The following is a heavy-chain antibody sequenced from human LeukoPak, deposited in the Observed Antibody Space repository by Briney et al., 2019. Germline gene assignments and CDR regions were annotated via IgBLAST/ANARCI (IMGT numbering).Heavy chain of an antibody. Sequence: ASVKVSCKASGYTFTSYAMNWVRQAPGQGLEWVGWISTNTGNPTYAQGFTGRFVFSLDTSVSTAYLQISSLKAEDTAVYYCARDQVLRYFDWLPYNWFDPWGQGTLVTVSS. CDR3: ARDQVLRYFDWLPYNWFDP. CDR2: ISTNTGNP. D-gene: IGHD3-9*01. CDR1: GYTFTSYA. J-gene: IGHJ5*02. V-gene: IGHV7-4-1*02.